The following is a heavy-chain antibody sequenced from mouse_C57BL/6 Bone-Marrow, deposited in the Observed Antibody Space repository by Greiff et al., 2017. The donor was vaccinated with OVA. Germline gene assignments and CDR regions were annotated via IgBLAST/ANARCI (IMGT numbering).Heavy chain of an antibody. D-gene: IGHD2-4*01. V-gene: IGHV1-50*01. CDR2: IDPSDSYT. J-gene: IGHJ2*01. CDR1: GYTFTSYW. CDR3: ARIYYDPSFDY. Sequence: QVQLQQPGAELMKPGASVKLSCKASGYTFTSYWMQWVKQRPGQGLEWIGEIDPSDSYTNYNQKFKGKATLTVDTSSSTAYMQLSSLTSEDSAVYYCARIYYDPSFDYWGQGTTLTVSS.